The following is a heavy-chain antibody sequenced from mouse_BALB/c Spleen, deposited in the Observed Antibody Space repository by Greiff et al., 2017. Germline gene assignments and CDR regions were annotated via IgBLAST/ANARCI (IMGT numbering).Heavy chain of an antibody. CDR1: GYSITSDYA. D-gene: IGHD2-3*01. J-gene: IGHJ4*01. CDR3: AIIYDSYYNYAMDD. V-gene: IGHV3-2*02. CDR2: ISYSGST. Sequence: DVKLQESGPGLVKPSQSLSLTCTVTGYSITSDYAWNWIRQFPGNKLEWMGYISYSGSTSYNPSLKSRISITRDTSKNQFFLQLNSLTTEDTATYYCAIIYDSYYNYAMDDWGQGTSVTVSS.